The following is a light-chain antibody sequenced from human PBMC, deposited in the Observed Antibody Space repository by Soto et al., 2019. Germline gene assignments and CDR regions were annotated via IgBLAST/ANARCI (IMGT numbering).Light chain of an antibody. V-gene: IGLV2-23*01. Sequence: QCSLTQPASVSGSRGQSITISCSGTTSDVGGYNLVSWYQQHTAKAPKLLIYEGTQRPSGVSSRFSGSKSGNTASLTISGLQAEDEADYYCCSYASSSSYVFGTGTKVTVL. J-gene: IGLJ1*01. CDR2: EGT. CDR3: CSYASSSSYV. CDR1: TSDVGGYNL.